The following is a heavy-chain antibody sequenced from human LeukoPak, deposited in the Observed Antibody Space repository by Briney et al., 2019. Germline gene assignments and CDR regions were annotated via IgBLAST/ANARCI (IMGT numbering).Heavy chain of an antibody. CDR1: GYTFTTYY. V-gene: IGHV1-46*01. CDR3: ARGEGRWDGFDI. D-gene: IGHD1-26*01. J-gene: IGHJ3*02. Sequence: ASVKVSCKASGYTFTTYYMHWVRQAPGQGLEWMGIINPSGGTTNYAQKFQGRVTMTRDTSTSTVYMELSSLRSEDTAVYCCARGEGRWDGFDIWGQGTMVTVSS. CDR2: INPSGGTT.